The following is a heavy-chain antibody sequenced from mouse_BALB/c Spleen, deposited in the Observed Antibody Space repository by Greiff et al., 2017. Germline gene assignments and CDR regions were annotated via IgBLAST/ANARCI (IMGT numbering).Heavy chain of an antibody. V-gene: IGHV1-14*01. D-gene: IGHD1-1*02. CDR1: GFTFTSYV. Sequence: EVQLLQSGPELVKPGASVKMSCTASGFTFTSYVMHWVKQTPGQGLEWIGYINPYNDGTKYNEKFKGKATLTSDKSSITAYMKLSSLTYEDSAVYYCANSDRGHFDYWGQGTTLTVSS. CDR3: ANSDRGHFDY. J-gene: IGHJ2*01. CDR2: INPYNDGT.